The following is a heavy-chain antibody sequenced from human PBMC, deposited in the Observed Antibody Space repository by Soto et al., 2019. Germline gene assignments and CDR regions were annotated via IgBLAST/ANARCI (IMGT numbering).Heavy chain of an antibody. CDR3: ARHLSGDYPNANWFDP. D-gene: IGHD4-17*01. V-gene: IGHV4-31*03. J-gene: IGHJ5*02. CDR1: NGSIDNTVFF. CDR2: ISYSGKT. Sequence: QVQLQESGPGLVRPSQTLSLTCTVSNGSIDNTVFFWNWIRQHPGRGLERIGYISYSGKTFYNPSLQSRVSMSLDTSTNQFSLKLSSVTAADTAVYFCARHLSGDYPNANWFDPWGQGTLVTVSS.